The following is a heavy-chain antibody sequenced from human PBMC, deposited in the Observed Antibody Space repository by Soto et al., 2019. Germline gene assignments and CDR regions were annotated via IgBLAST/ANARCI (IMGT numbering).Heavy chain of an antibody. J-gene: IGHJ4*02. CDR2: IVVGSGNT. D-gene: IGHD5-18*01. CDR3: AAALDTAMVTKEY. V-gene: IGHV1-58*01. Sequence: SVKVSCKASGFTFTSSAVQWVRQARGQRLEWIGWIVVGSGNTNYAQKFQERVTITRDMSTSTAYMELSSLRSEDTAVYYCAAALDTAMVTKEYWGQGTLVTVSS. CDR1: GFTFTSSA.